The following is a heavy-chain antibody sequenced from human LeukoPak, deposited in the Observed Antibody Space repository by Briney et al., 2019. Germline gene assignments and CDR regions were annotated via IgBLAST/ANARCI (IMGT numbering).Heavy chain of an antibody. CDR3: ARTPYDSSGYYYGYYFDY. CDR2: IVVGSGNT. V-gene: IGHV1-58*01. Sequence: ASVKVSCKASGFTFTSSAVQWVRQARGQRLEWIGGIVVGSGNTNYAQKFQERVTITRDMSTSTAYMELSSLRSEDTTVYYCARTPYDSSGYYYGYYFDYWGQGTLVTVSS. CDR1: GFTFTSSA. D-gene: IGHD3-22*01. J-gene: IGHJ4*02.